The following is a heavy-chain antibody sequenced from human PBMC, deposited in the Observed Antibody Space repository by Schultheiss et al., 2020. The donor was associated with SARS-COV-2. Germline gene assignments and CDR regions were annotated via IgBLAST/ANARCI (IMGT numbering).Heavy chain of an antibody. Sequence: SETLSLTCAVYGGSFSGYYWSWIRQPPGKGLEWIGRIYASGSTTYNPSLRSRVTMSIDTSKNQFSLKLSSVTAADTAVYYCARVSATETTFYYSYDAMDVWSQGTTVTVSS. D-gene: IGHD4-11*01. CDR2: IYASGST. J-gene: IGHJ6*02. CDR3: ARVSATETTFYYSYDAMDV. V-gene: IGHV4-59*10. CDR1: GGSFSGYY.